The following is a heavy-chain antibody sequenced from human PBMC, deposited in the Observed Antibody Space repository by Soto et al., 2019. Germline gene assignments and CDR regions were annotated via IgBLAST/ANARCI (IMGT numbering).Heavy chain of an antibody. J-gene: IGHJ6*02. CDR1: GYTFTHYA. CDR2: INVGSGNT. D-gene: IGHD2-2*03. Sequence: GASVKVSCKASGYTFTHYAIHWVRQAPGQRLEWMGWINVGSGNTEFSQKFQARVTITRDTSASTAYMELSSLRSEDTAVYYCVSGYYSNHGMDVWGQGTTVTVSS. V-gene: IGHV1-3*01. CDR3: VSGYYSNHGMDV.